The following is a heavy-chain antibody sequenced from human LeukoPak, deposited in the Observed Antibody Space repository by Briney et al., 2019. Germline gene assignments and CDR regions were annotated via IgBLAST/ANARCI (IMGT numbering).Heavy chain of an antibody. CDR2: IKQDGSEK. D-gene: IGHD5-18*01. J-gene: IGHJ4*02. CDR3: ARGGCSYAFDY. CDR1: GFTFSSYW. Sequence: GGSLRLSCAASGFTFSSYWMSWVRQAPGKGLEWVANIKQDGSEKYYVDSVKGRFTISRDNAKNSLYLQMNSLSAEDTAVYYCARGGCSYAFDYWGQGTLVTVSS. V-gene: IGHV3-7*01.